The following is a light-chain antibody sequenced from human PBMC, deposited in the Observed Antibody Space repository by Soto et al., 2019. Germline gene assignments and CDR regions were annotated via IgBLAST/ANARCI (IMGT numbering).Light chain of an antibody. Sequence: QSALPQPPSASGSPGQSVTISCTGTSSDVGGYNYVSWYQRHPGQAPKLRIYEVTKRPSGVPDRFSGSKSGNTASLTVSGLQAEDEADYYCSSYAGSNNVIFGGGTKVTVL. CDR1: SSDVGGYNY. J-gene: IGLJ2*01. CDR3: SSYAGSNNVI. V-gene: IGLV2-8*01. CDR2: EVT.